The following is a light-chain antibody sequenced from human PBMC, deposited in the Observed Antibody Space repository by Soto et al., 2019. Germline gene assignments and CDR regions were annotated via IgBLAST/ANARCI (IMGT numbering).Light chain of an antibody. CDR1: QMVLYSSNNRNY. V-gene: IGKV3-11*01. Sequence: DIVMTQSPDSLAVSLGERATINFKSIQMVLYSSNNRNYLAWYQQKPGQAPRLLIYDASNRATGIPARFSGSGSETDFTLTISSLEPEDFALYYCQQRSNWPRTFGQGTKVDIK. J-gene: IGKJ1*01. CDR3: QQRSNWPRT. CDR2: DAS.